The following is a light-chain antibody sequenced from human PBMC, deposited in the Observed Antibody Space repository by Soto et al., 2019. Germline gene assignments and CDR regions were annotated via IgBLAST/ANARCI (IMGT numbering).Light chain of an antibody. V-gene: IGKV3-20*01. CDR1: QSVSSSF. J-gene: IGKJ1*01. Sequence: EIVLTQSPGTQSLSPGERATLSCRASQSVSSSFLAWYQQKPGQAPRLLIYGASSRATGIPDRFSGSGSATDFTLTISRLEPEDFAVYYCQQYGSSPLTFGQGTKVDIK. CDR2: GAS. CDR3: QQYGSSPLT.